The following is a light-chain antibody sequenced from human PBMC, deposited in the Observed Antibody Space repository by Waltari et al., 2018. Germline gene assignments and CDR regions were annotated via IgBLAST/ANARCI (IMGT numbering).Light chain of an antibody. J-gene: IGKJ1*01. V-gene: IGKV3-20*01. CDR1: QSVSSSY. CDR2: GPS. Sequence: EIVLTQSPGTLSLSPGERATLSCRASQSVSSSYLAWYQQKPGQAPRLLIYGPSSRATGIPVRFSGSGSGTDFTLKISRVEADDVGVYYCMQGTRWPTFGQGTKVEIK. CDR3: MQGTRWPT.